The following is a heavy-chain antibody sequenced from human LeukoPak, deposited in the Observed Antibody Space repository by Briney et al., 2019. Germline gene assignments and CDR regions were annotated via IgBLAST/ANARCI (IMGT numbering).Heavy chain of an antibody. CDR3: ARGQTTVTN. Sequence: GGSLRLSCAASGFTFSSYWMSWVRQAPGRGLEWVANIKQDGSEKYYADSVKGRFTISRDNAKNSLYLQMNSLRAEDTAVYFCARGQTTVTNWGQGTLVTVSS. D-gene: IGHD4-17*01. J-gene: IGHJ4*02. V-gene: IGHV3-7*03. CDR2: IKQDGSEK. CDR1: GFTFSSYW.